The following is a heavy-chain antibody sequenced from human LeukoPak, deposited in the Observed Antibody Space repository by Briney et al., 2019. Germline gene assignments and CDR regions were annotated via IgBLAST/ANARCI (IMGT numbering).Heavy chain of an antibody. CDR1: GGSFSGYY. J-gene: IGHJ4*02. CDR2: INHSGST. CDR3: ARGRGLAYRWELHGFDY. V-gene: IGHV4-34*01. D-gene: IGHD1-26*01. Sequence: SETLTLTCAVDGGSFSGYYWSWIRQPPGKGLEWIGEINHSGSTNYNPSLKSRVTISVDTSKNQFSLKLSSVTAADTAVYYCARGRGLAYRWELHGFDYWGQGTLVTVSS.